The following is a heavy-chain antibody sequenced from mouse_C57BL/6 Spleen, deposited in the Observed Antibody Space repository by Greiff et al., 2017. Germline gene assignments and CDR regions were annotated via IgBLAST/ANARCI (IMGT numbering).Heavy chain of an antibody. CDR3: ARSSYGSSYGYYFDY. V-gene: IGHV1-81*01. J-gene: IGHJ2*01. D-gene: IGHD1-1*01. CDR2: IYPRSGNT. CDR1: GYTFTSYG. Sequence: QVQLQQSGAELARPGASVKLSCKASGYTFTSYGISWVKQRPGQGLEWIGEIYPRSGNTYYNEKFKGKATLTADKSSSTAYMELRSLTSEDSAVYFCARSSYGSSYGYYFDYWGQGTTLTVSS.